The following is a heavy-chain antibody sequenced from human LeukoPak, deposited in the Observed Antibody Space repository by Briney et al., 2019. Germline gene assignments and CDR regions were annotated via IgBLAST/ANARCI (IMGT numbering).Heavy chain of an antibody. Sequence: GRSLRLSCEASGFTFNIYSIYWIRQTPDKGLEWLAVTSHDESTKLYADSVKGRFTISRDNSKNTVYLLMNSLRLDDTGIYYCARSRLGLWLSVIDYWGQGSLVTVSA. V-gene: IGHV3-30*04. D-gene: IGHD3-9*01. J-gene: IGHJ4*02. CDR1: GFTFNIYS. CDR3: ARSRLGLWLSVIDY. CDR2: TSHDESTK.